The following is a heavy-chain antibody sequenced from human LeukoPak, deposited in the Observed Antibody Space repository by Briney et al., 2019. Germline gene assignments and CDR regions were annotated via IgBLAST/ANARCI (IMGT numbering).Heavy chain of an antibody. V-gene: IGHV3-48*03. CDR3: ARDLAKGRYFDY. J-gene: IGHJ4*02. CDR2: IRSTGSIT. CDR1: GFTFSNYE. D-gene: IGHD1-26*01. Sequence: GGSLRLSCEGSGFTFSNYEMNWVRQAPGKGLEWLSFIRSTGSITRYADSVKGRFTISRDNAKNSLYLQMNSLRAEDTAVYYCARDLAKGRYFDYWGQGTLVTVSS.